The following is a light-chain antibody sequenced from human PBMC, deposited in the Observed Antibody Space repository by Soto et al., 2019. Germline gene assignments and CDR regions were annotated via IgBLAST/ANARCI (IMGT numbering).Light chain of an antibody. CDR1: QSVSSN. CDR3: QQYNEWPTKQYT. V-gene: IGKV3-15*01. Sequence: EIVMTQSPATLSVSPGERATLSCRASQSVSSNLAWYQQKPGQAPRLLIYGASTRATGIPARFSGSGSGTDLTLTISSLKSEDFAVYYCQQYNEWPTKQYTFGQGTKLEIK. J-gene: IGKJ2*01. CDR2: GAS.